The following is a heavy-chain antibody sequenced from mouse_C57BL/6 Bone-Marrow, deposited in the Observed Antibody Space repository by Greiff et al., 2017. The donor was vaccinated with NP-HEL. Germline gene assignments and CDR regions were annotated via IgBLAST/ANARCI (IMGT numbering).Heavy chain of an antibody. CDR3: ARNFNSNGFAY. CDR2: IWTGGGT. CDR1: GFSLTSYA. V-gene: IGHV2-9-1*01. Sequence: VKVIESGPGLVAPSQSLSITCTVSGFSLTSYAISWVRPPPGTGLEWLGVIWTGGGTNYNSVLKSRLSISKDNSKSQLFLKMNILQTDDTARYYCARNFNSNGFAYWGQGTLVTVSA. J-gene: IGHJ3*01. D-gene: IGHD2-5*01.